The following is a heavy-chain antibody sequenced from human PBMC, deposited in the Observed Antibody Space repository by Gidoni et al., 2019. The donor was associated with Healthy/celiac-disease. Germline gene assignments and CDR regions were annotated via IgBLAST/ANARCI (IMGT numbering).Heavy chain of an antibody. CDR2: IYYSGST. Sequence: QLQLQESGPGLVKPSETLSLTCTVSGGSISSSSYYWGWIRQPPGKGLEWIGSIYYSGSTYYNPSLKSRVTISVDTSKNQFSLKLSSVTAADTAVYYCARRVEMATIDSYYFDYWGQGTLVTVSS. D-gene: IGHD5-12*01. CDR1: GGSISSSSYY. J-gene: IGHJ4*02. V-gene: IGHV4-39*01. CDR3: ARRVEMATIDSYYFDY.